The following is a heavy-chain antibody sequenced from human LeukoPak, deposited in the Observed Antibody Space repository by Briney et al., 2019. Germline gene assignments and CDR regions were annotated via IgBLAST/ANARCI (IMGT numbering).Heavy chain of an antibody. CDR3: ARDLDNCSGGSCYSGY. V-gene: IGHV1-18*01. D-gene: IGHD2-15*01. Sequence: ASVKVSCKASGYTFTSYGISWVRQAPGQGLEWMGWISAYNGNTDYAQKLQGRVTMTTDTSTSTAYMELRSLRSDDTAVYYCARDLDNCSGGSCYSGYWGQGTLVTVSS. J-gene: IGHJ4*02. CDR2: ISAYNGNT. CDR1: GYTFTSYG.